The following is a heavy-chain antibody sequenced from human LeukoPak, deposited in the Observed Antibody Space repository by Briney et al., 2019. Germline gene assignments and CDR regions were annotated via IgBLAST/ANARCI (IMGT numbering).Heavy chain of an antibody. CDR2: ISGSGSHT. D-gene: IGHD1-14*01. V-gene: IGHV3-11*06. CDR3: ARDPDGANCFDP. CDR1: GFTFSDHY. J-gene: IGHJ5*02. Sequence: GGSLRLSCAASGFTFSDHYMNWVRQAPGKGLEWISYISGSGSHTNSADSVKGRFTISRDNAKNSLYLQMNSLRVEDTAVYYCARDPDGANCFDPWGQGTLVTVSS.